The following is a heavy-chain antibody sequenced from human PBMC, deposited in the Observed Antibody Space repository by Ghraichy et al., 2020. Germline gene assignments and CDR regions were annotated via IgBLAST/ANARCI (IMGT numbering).Heavy chain of an antibody. CDR2: ISAYNGNT. V-gene: IGHV1-18*04. Sequence: ASEKVSCKASGYTFTSYGISWVRQAPGQGLEWMGWISAYNGNTNYAQKLQGRVTMTTDTSTSTAYMELRSLRSDDTAVYYCARDFVEAHQQLVHSIYYYYYGMDVWGQGTTVTVSS. D-gene: IGHD6-13*01. CDR3: ARDFVEAHQQLVHSIYYYYYGMDV. CDR1: GYTFTSYG. J-gene: IGHJ6*02.